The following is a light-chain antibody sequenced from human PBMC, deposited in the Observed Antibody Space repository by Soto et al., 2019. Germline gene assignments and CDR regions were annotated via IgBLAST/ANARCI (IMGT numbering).Light chain of an antibody. CDR3: TSNAGINNVV. V-gene: IGLV2-8*01. J-gene: IGLJ2*01. CDR2: EVS. CDR1: SSDVGGYNY. Sequence: QSALTQPPSASGSPGQSVTISCTGTSSDVGGYNYVSWYQQHPGKAPKLMIYEVSKLPSGVTDRCSGAKSGNTASLSVSGLQAAYEADYYCTSNAGINNVVFGGGTKLTVL.